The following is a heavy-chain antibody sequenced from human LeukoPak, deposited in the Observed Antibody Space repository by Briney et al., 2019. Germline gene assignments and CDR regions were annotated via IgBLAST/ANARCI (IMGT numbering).Heavy chain of an antibody. CDR3: AREWVAVAYDY. Sequence: GGSLRLSCAASGFTFRTYGMHWVRQAPGKGLEWVAVISYDGSNKYYADSVKGRFTISRDNSKNTLYLQMNSLRAEDTAVYYCAREWVAVAYDYWGQGTLVTVSS. CDR1: GFTFRTYG. J-gene: IGHJ4*02. V-gene: IGHV3-30*03. CDR2: ISYDGSNK. D-gene: IGHD6-19*01.